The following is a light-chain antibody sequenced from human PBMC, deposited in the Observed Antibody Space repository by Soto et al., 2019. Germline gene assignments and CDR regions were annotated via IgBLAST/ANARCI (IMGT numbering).Light chain of an antibody. Sequence: QSVLTQPPSVSGAPGERVTISCTGSSSDIGAGYRVRWYQQVPGTAPKLLIYDNTNRPSGVSVRFSGSKSGTSASLAISGLQAEDEADYYCQSFDKYLSAVVSKVFGTGTKVTVL. CDR1: SSDIGAGYR. CDR2: DNT. J-gene: IGLJ1*01. V-gene: IGLV1-40*01. CDR3: QSFDKYLSAVVSKV.